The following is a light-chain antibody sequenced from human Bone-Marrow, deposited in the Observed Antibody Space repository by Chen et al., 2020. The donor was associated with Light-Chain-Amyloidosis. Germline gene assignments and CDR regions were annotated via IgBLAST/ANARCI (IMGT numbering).Light chain of an antibody. Sequence: DIQMTQSPSTLSASVGDRVTITCRASQSIDSWLAWYQQKPGQAPKLLIYQISTLKSGVPSRFSGSGSGTEYTLTISSLQPDDFATYYCQQYHSYSQTFGHGTKVEIK. J-gene: IGKJ1*01. V-gene: IGKV1-5*03. CDR2: QIS. CDR3: QQYHSYSQT. CDR1: QSIDSW.